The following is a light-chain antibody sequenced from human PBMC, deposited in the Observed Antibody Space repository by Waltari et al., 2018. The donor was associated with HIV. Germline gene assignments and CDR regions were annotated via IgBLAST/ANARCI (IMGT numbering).Light chain of an antibody. J-gene: IGLJ3*02. CDR3: SSYTSSSSLLV. V-gene: IGLV2-14*03. Sequence: QSALTPPASVSGSPGKSITISCTGTSSDVGGYNSVSWYQQHPGKSPKLMIYDVSNRPSGVSNRFSGSKSGNTASLTISGLQAEDEADYYCSSYTSSSSLLVFGGGTKLTVL. CDR1: SSDVGGYNS. CDR2: DVS.